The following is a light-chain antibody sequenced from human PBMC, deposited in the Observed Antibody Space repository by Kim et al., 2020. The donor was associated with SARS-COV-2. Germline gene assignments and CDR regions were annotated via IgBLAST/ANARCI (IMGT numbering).Light chain of an antibody. J-gene: IGLJ2*01. V-gene: IGLV1-51*01. CDR2: DNN. Sequence: GQKVTISCSGSTSNIGNNYVSWYQHCPGTAPKLLSYDNNRRPSGIPDRFSGSKSGTSATLGIAGLQTGDEADYYCATWDSTLSAVLFGGGTNLTVL. CDR3: ATWDSTLSAVL. CDR1: TSNIGNNY.